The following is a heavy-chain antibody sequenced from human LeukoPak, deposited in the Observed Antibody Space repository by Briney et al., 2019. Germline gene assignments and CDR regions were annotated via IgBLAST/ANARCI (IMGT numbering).Heavy chain of an antibody. J-gene: IGHJ6*03. Sequence: ASVKVSCKASGYTFTGYYMHWVRQAPGQGLEWMGWINPNSGGTNYAQKFQGRVTMTRDTSISTAYMELSRLRSDDTAVYYCARGPNDSHTFSYYYYMDVWGKGTTVTVSS. CDR1: GYTFTGYY. D-gene: IGHD3-3*01. V-gene: IGHV1-2*02. CDR2: INPNSGGT. CDR3: ARGPNDSHTFSYYYYMDV.